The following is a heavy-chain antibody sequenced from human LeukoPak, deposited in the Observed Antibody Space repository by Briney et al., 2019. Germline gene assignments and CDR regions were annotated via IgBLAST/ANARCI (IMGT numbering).Heavy chain of an antibody. CDR1: GYPFSGSD. CDR2: VSHEGSSK. CDR3: AKTTGGWPRFFDH. V-gene: IGHV3-30*18. J-gene: IGHJ4*02. Sequence: QPGGSLRLSCAASGYPFSGSDIHWVRQAPGKGLEWVAFVSHEGSSKFYAESVKGRFGISRDNSKSTTYLQMNGLRADDTAVYYCAKTTGGWPRFFDHWGQGARVTVSS. D-gene: IGHD6-19*01.